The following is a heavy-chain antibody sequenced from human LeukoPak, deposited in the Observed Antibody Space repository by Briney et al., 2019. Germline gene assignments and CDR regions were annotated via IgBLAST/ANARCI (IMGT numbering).Heavy chain of an antibody. V-gene: IGHV3-33*01. Sequence: GGSLRLSCAASGFTFSSYGMHRVRQAPSKGLEWVAVIWYDGSNKYYADSVKGRFTISRDNSKNTLYLQMNSLRAEDTAVCYCARAGIVGALDYWGQGTLVTVSS. D-gene: IGHD1-26*01. CDR1: GFTFSSYG. CDR3: ARAGIVGALDY. CDR2: IWYDGSNK. J-gene: IGHJ4*02.